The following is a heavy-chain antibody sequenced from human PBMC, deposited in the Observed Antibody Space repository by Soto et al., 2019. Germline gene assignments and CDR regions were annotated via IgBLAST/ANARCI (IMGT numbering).Heavy chain of an antibody. CDR2: ISGSCGST. CDR3: AKKDYSNKDYYYYMDV. Sequence: GGSLRLSCAASGFTFSSYAMSWVRQAPGKGLEWVSAISGSCGSTYYADSVKGRFTISRDNSKNTLYLQMNSLRAEDTAVYYCAKKDYSNKDYYYYMDVWGKGTTVTVSS. CDR1: GFTFSSYA. V-gene: IGHV3-23*01. D-gene: IGHD4-4*01. J-gene: IGHJ6*03.